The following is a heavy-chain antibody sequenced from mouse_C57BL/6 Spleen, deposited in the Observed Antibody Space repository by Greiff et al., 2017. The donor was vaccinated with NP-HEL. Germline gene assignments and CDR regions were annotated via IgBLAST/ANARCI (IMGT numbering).Heavy chain of an antibody. CDR3: ARAAPDYYGSSYAMDY. V-gene: IGHV5-16*01. D-gene: IGHD1-1*01. J-gene: IGHJ4*01. CDR1: GFTFSDYY. Sequence: EVMLVESEGGLVQPGSSMKLSCTASGFTFSDYYMAWVRQVPEKGLEWVANINYDGSSTYYLDSLKSRFIISRDNAKNILYLQMSSLKSEDTATDYCARAAPDYYGSSYAMDYWGQGTSVTVSS. CDR2: INYDGSST.